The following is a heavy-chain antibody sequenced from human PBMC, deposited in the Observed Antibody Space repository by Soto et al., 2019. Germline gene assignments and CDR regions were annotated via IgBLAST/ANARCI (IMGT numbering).Heavy chain of an antibody. V-gene: IGHV2-70*11. D-gene: IGHD6-25*01. J-gene: IGHJ4*02. CDR1: GFSLSTSGMC. CDR2: IDWDDDK. Sequence: SGPTXVNPTQTLTLTCTFSGFSLSTSGMCVSWIRQPPGKALEWLARIDWDDDKYYSTSLKTRLTISKDTSKNQVVLTMTNMDPVDTATYYCARTRFAGISAAFDYWGQGTLVTVSS. CDR3: ARTRFAGISAAFDY.